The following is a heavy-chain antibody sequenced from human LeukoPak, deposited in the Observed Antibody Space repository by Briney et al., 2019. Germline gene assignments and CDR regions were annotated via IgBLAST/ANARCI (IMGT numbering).Heavy chain of an antibody. J-gene: IGHJ4*02. Sequence: SETLSLTCTVSGGSISSYYWSWIRQPAGKGLEWIGRIYTSGSTNYNPSLKSRVTMSVDTSKNQFSLRPSSVTAADTAVYYCARAVSVAGTNYYFDYWGQGTLVTVSS. CDR3: ARAVSVAGTNYYFDY. CDR2: IYTSGST. D-gene: IGHD6-19*01. V-gene: IGHV4-4*07. CDR1: GGSISSYY.